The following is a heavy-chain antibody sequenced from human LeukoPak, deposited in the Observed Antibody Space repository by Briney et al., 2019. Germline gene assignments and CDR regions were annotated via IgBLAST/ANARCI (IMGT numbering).Heavy chain of an antibody. Sequence: SETLSLTCAVYGGSLSGYYWSWIRQPPGKGLEWIGRIYTSGSTNYNPSLKSRVTMSVDTSKNQFSLKLSSVTAADTAVYYCARDRFIGWFDPWGQGTLVTVSS. CDR3: ARDRFIGWFDP. D-gene: IGHD3-16*02. CDR2: IYTSGST. V-gene: IGHV4-4*07. J-gene: IGHJ5*02. CDR1: GGSLSGYY.